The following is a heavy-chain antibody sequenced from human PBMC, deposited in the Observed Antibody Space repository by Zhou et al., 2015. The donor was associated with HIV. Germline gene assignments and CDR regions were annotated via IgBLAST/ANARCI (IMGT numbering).Heavy chain of an antibody. J-gene: IGHJ6*02. CDR1: GGTFSSYT. Sequence: QVQLVQSGAEVKKPGSSVKVSCKASGGTFSSYTISWVRQAPGQGLEWMGRIIPILGIANYAQKFQGRVTITADKSTSTAYMELSSLRSEDTAVYYCARDREYSYGYGYYYGMDVWGQGTTVTVSS. CDR2: IIPILGIA. CDR3: ARDREYSYGYGYYYGMDV. D-gene: IGHD5-18*01. V-gene: IGHV1-69*08.